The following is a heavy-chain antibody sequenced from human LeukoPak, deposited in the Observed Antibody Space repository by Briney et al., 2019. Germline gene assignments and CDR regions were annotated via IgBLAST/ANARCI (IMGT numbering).Heavy chain of an antibody. D-gene: IGHD2-8*01. V-gene: IGHV3-23*01. CDR2: ITGNGGAT. CDR3: AKDPNGDYIGAFDN. J-gene: IGHJ3*02. CDR1: GFTFSSYA. Sequence: GGSLRLSCAASGFTFSSYALTWVRHVPGKGLEWVSAITGNGGATQYADSVRGRFITSRDNSKNTLYLQMDSLRAEDTGMYYCAKDPNGDYIGAFDNWGQGTMVTVSS.